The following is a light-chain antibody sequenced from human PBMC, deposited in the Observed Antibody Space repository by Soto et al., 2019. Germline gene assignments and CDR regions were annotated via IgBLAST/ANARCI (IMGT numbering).Light chain of an antibody. CDR3: QKYGSSPPFS. CDR1: QSVNSRY. J-gene: IGKJ3*01. V-gene: IGKV3-20*01. CDR2: GAS. Sequence: IVLTQSPGTLSLSPGERATLSCRTSQSVNSRYLAWYQQRPGQAPRLLIYGASTRPTGIPDRFSGSGSGTDFTLTISSLEAEDFAVYYCQKYGSSPPFSFGPGTKVDV.